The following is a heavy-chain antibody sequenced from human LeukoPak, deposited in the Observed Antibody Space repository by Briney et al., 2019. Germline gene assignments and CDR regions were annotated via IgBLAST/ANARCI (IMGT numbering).Heavy chain of an antibody. J-gene: IGHJ4*02. CDR1: GFSLSTGELG. CDR3: VRVNYCYDSSGYYRTPYFDS. CDR2: IYWDDVK. D-gene: IGHD3-22*01. Sequence: SGPTLVKPTQTLTLTCTFSGFSLSTGELGVGWIRQPPGQALEWLALIYWDDVKRYSPSLKSRLTITKDASRNQVVVIMTDMDPVDTATYYCVRVNYCYDSSGYYRTPYFDSWGQGTLVTVSS. V-gene: IGHV2-5*02.